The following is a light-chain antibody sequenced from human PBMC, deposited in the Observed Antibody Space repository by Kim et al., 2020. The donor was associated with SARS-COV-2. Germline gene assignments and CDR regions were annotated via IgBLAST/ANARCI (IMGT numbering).Light chain of an antibody. Sequence: SPGERATLSCRASQSVDSVYLAWYQQKPGHAPRLLISGASSRATGIPDRFSGSGSGTDFTLTISRLEPEDFAVYYCQQYGGFRWTFGQGTKVDIK. J-gene: IGKJ1*01. V-gene: IGKV3-20*01. CDR3: QQYGGFRWT. CDR2: GAS. CDR1: QSVDSVY.